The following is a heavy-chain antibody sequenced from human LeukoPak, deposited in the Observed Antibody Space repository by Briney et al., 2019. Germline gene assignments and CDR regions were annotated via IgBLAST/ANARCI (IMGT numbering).Heavy chain of an antibody. Sequence: SVKVSCKASGGTFSSYAISWVRQAPGQGLEWMGGIIPIFGTANYAQKFQGRVTITADESASTAYMELSSLRSEDTAVYYCARDLEYCSSTSCYPRRGSSYYMDVWGKGTTVTVSS. CDR2: IIPIFGTA. V-gene: IGHV1-69*13. J-gene: IGHJ6*03. D-gene: IGHD2-2*01. CDR3: ARDLEYCSSTSCYPRRGSSYYMDV. CDR1: GGTFSSYA.